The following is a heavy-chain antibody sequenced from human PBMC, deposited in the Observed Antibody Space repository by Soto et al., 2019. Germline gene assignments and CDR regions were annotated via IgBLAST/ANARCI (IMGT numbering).Heavy chain of an antibody. CDR3: AREQIYYYGMDV. V-gene: IGHV4-59*01. D-gene: IGHD5-12*01. Sequence: SETLSLTCTVSGGSISSYYWSWIRQPPWKGLEWIGYIYYSGSTNYNPSLKSRVTISVDTSKNQFSLKLSSVTAADTAVYYCAREQIYYYGMDVWGQGTTVTVSS. CDR1: GGSISSYY. CDR2: IYYSGST. J-gene: IGHJ6*02.